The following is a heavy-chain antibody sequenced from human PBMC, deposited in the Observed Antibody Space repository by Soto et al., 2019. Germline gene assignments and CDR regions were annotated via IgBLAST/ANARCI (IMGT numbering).Heavy chain of an antibody. V-gene: IGHV3-23*01. D-gene: IGHD1-26*01. Sequence: EVQLLESGGGLVQPGGSLRLSCAASGFTFSSYAMSWVRQAPGKGLEWVSAISGSGGSTYYADSVKGRFTIARDNSKNALYLQMNSLRAKDTAVYYCAKTPPGRATNYYMDVWGKGTTVTVSS. CDR1: GFTFSSYA. CDR3: AKTPPGRATNYYMDV. CDR2: ISGSGGST. J-gene: IGHJ6*03.